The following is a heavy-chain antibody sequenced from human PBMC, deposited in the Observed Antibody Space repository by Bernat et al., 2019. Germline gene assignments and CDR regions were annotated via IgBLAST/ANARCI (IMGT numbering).Heavy chain of an antibody. D-gene: IGHD1-26*01. J-gene: IGHJ4*02. CDR2: IFWDDGK. Sequence: QITLKESGPTLVKPTQTLTLTCTLSGFSLSTSGVGVAWIRQPPGKALECLALIFWDDGKRFSPSLKSRLTITRDTSKNQVVLTMTNMDPVDTATYYCAHRLDGYYNNWGQGTLVTVSS. CDR1: GFSLSTSGVG. V-gene: IGHV2-5*02. CDR3: AHRLDGYYNN.